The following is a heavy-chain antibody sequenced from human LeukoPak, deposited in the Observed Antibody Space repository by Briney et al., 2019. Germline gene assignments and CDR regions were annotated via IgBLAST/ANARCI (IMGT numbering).Heavy chain of an antibody. V-gene: IGHV1-2*02. J-gene: IGHJ4*02. CDR2: INPNSGGT. CDR1: GYTFTDWF. Sequence: GASVKVSCKASGYTFTDWFLHWVRQAPGQGLEWMGWINPNSGGTNYAQKFQGRVTMTRDTSISTAYMELSSLRSDDTAVYYCVRDGPGNSGYPGPYDYWGQGILVTVSS. D-gene: IGHD5-12*01. CDR3: VRDGPGNSGYPGPYDY.